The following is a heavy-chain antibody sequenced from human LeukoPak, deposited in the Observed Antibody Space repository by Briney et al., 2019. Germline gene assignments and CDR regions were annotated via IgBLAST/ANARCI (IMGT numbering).Heavy chain of an antibody. V-gene: IGHV3-23*01. CDR3: AKDLQPDFWSGYYDY. J-gene: IGHJ4*02. CDR1: GFTFSSYA. CDR2: ISGSGGST. Sequence: GGSLRLSCAASGFTFSSYAMSWVRQAPGKGLEWVSAISGSGGSTYYADSVKGRFTISRDNSKNTLYLQMNSLRAEDTAVYYCAKDLQPDFWSGYYDYWGQGTLVTVSS. D-gene: IGHD3-3*01.